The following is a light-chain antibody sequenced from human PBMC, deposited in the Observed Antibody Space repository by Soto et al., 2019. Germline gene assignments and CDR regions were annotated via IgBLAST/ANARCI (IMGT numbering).Light chain of an antibody. J-gene: IGKJ1*01. V-gene: IGKV3-15*01. CDR3: QQYDRWPGT. Sequence: EILMTQSPATLSVSPGERATLSCRASQSISSSLVWYQQKPGQAPRLLIYGPSTRATGIPARFSGSGSGTESTLTISSLQSEDVAVYYCQQYDRWPGTFGQGTKVEIK. CDR1: QSISSS. CDR2: GPS.